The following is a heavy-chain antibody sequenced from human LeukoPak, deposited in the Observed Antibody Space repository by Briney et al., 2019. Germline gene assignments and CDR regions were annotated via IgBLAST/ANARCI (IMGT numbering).Heavy chain of an antibody. J-gene: IGHJ4*02. V-gene: IGHV3-64D*06. D-gene: IGHD6-13*01. CDR1: GFTFSSYA. CDR2: ISSNGGST. Sequence: GGSLRLSCAASGFTFSSYAMNWVRQAPGKGLEWVSAISSNGGSTYYADSVKGGFTISRDNSKNSLYLQMSSLRAEDTAVYYCVKEGQQRGVAGFDYWGQGTLVTVSS. CDR3: VKEGQQRGVAGFDY.